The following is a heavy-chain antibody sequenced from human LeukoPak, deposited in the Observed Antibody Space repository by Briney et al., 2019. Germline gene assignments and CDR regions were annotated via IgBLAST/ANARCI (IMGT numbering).Heavy chain of an antibody. CDR3: ARDYRPYYYDSSGYSDY. V-gene: IGHV1-69*01. CDR2: IIPIFGTA. Sequence: SVKVSCKASGGTFSSYAISWVRQAPGQGLEWMGGIIPIFGTANYAQKFQGRVTITADESTSTAYMELSSLRSEDTAVYYCARDYRPYYYDSSGYSDYWGQGTLVTVSS. CDR1: GGTFSSYA. D-gene: IGHD3-22*01. J-gene: IGHJ4*02.